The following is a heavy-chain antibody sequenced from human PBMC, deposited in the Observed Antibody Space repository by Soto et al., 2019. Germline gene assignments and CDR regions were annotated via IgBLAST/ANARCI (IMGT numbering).Heavy chain of an antibody. J-gene: IGHJ3*02. CDR3: ARPGLRYFAGETIDAFDI. V-gene: IGHV3-30-3*01. D-gene: IGHD3-9*01. CDR2: ISYDGSNK. CDR1: GFTFSSYA. Sequence: LRLSCAASGFTFSSYAMHWVRQAPGKGLEWVAVISYDGSNKYYADSVKGQFTISRDNSKNTLYLQMNSLRAEDTAVYYCARPGLRYFAGETIDAFDIWGQGTMVTVSS.